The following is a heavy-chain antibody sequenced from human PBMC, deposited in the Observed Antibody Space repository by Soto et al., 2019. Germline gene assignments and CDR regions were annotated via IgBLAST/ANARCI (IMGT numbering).Heavy chain of an antibody. CDR2: IIPIFGTA. CDR3: ARRRDYGADGTDFDY. D-gene: IGHD4-17*01. Sequence: SVKVSCKASGGTFSSYAISWVRQAPGQGLEWMGGIIPIFGTANYAQKFQGRVTITSDKSTSTAYMELSSLRSEDTAVYYCARRRDYGADGTDFDYWGQGTLVTVSS. V-gene: IGHV1-69*06. J-gene: IGHJ4*02. CDR1: GGTFSSYA.